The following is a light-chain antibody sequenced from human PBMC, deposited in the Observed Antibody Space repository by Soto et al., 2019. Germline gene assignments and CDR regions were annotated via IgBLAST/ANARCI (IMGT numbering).Light chain of an antibody. V-gene: IGKV3-20*01. CDR1: QSVSSSY. Sequence: EIVLTQSPGTLSLPPGERATLSCRASQSVSSSYLAWYQQKPGQAPRLLIYGASSRATGIPDRFSGSGSGTDFTLTISRLEPEDFAVYYCQQNDSSPLTFGGGTKVEIK. J-gene: IGKJ4*01. CDR2: GAS. CDR3: QQNDSSPLT.